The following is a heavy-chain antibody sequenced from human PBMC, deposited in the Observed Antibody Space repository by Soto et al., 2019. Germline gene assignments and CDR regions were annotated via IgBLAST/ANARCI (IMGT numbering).Heavy chain of an antibody. D-gene: IGHD3-3*01. CDR3: ARGGWNYDCIDV. CDR2: VSNSGSMI. V-gene: IGHV3-48*02. CDR1: GFAFSGYG. Sequence: PGGSVRLSCEAFGFAFSGYGMNWVRQAPGKGLEWISSVSNSGSMIHYSASVKGRFTISRDNAMNSLYLQMNSLSDEDTAVYYCARGGWNYDCIDVWGQGTTVTVSS. J-gene: IGHJ6*02.